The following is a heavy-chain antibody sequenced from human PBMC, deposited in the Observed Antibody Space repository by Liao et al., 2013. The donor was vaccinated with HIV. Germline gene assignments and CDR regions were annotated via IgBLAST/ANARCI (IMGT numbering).Heavy chain of an antibody. J-gene: IGHJ3*02. V-gene: IGHV4-4*07. Sequence: QVQLQESGPGLVKPSGTLSLTCTVSGVSVSSYYWSWIRQPAGKGLEWIGRVSTSENTNYNPSLKSRVTMSVDTSKNQFSLKLSSVTAADTAVYYCARGACSSTSCYVDAFDIWGQGTMVTVSS. CDR1: GVSVSSYY. D-gene: IGHD2-2*01. CDR2: VSTSENT. CDR3: ARGACSSTSCYVDAFDI.